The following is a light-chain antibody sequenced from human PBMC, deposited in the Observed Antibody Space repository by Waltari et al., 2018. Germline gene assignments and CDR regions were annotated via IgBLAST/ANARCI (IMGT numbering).Light chain of an antibody. V-gene: IGKV1-5*01. CDR1: QSISSW. J-gene: IGKJ2*01. Sequence: DIQMTQSPSTLSASVGDRVTITCRASQSISSWLAWYQQKPGKAPKLLIYDASSLESGVPSRFSGSGSGTEFTLTISSLQPDDFATYYCQQYNSYSGSTFGQGTKLEI. CDR3: QQYNSYSGST. CDR2: DAS.